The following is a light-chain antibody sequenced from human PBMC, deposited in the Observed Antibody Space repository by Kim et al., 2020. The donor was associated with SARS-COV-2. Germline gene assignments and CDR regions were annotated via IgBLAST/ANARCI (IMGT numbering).Light chain of an antibody. CDR1: SLRYYY. CDR2: GRN. Sequence: SSELTQDPAVSVALGQTVRITCRGDSLRYYYVSWYQQKPGQAPVLVNTGRNKRPSGIPARFSGSISGLTASLTIAGAQAEDEADYYCNSRDRSGDHYVFG. CDR3: NSRDRSGDHYV. J-gene: IGLJ1*01. V-gene: IGLV3-19*01.